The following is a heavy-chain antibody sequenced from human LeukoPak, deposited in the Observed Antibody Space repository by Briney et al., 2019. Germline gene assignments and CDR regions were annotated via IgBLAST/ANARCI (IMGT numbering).Heavy chain of an antibody. Sequence: PSETLSLTCTVSGGSISSSSYYWGWIRQPPGKGLEWIGSIYYSGSTYYNPSLKSRVTISVDTSKNQFSLKLSSVTAADTAVYYCARDFIGRYWYFDLWGRGTLVAVSS. CDR3: ARDFIGRYWYFDL. J-gene: IGHJ2*01. CDR2: IYYSGST. V-gene: IGHV4-39*07. D-gene: IGHD3-16*02. CDR1: GGSISSSSYY.